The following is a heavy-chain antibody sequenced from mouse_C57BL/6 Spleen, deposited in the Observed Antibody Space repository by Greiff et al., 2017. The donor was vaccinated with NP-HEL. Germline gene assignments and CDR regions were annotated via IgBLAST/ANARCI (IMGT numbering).Heavy chain of an antibody. CDR3: ARDLLGSFDY. D-gene: IGHD3-3*01. CDR2: SRNKANDYTT. J-gene: IGHJ2*01. CDR1: GFTFSDFY. V-gene: IGHV7-1*01. Sequence: EVKVVESGGGLVQSGRSLRLSCATSGFTFSDFYMEWVRQAPGKGLEWIAASRNKANDYTTEYSASVKGRFIVSRDTSQSILYLQMNALRAEDTAIYYCARDLLGSFDYWGQGTTLTVSS.